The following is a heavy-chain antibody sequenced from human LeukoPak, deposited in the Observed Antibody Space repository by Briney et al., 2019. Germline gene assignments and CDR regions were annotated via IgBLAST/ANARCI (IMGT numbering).Heavy chain of an antibody. CDR1: GFXVSTNF. CDR3: AREAAPEVYFFDS. J-gene: IGHJ4*02. Sequence: PGGSLRLSCAASGFXVSTNFISWVRQTPGKGLEWVSVIYSLGTTFYADSVKGRFTISRDSSKNTLFLQMNSLRADDTAVYYCAREAAPEVYFFDSWGQGTLVTVSS. CDR2: IYSLGTT. V-gene: IGHV3-53*01. D-gene: IGHD6-13*01.